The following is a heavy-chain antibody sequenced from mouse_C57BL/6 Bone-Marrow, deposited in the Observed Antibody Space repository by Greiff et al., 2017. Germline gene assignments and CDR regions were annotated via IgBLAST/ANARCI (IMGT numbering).Heavy chain of an antibody. D-gene: IGHD2-3*01. J-gene: IGHJ4*01. CDR2: ISSGGDYI. CDR3: TRAKRRWLPYYAMDY. Sequence: EVNVVESGEGLVKPGGSLKLSCAASGFTFSSYAMSWVRQTPEKRLEWVAYISSGGDYIYYADTVKGRFTISRDNARNTLYLQMSSLKSEDTAMYYCTRAKRRWLPYYAMDYWGQGTSVTVSS. V-gene: IGHV5-9-1*02. CDR1: GFTFSSYA.